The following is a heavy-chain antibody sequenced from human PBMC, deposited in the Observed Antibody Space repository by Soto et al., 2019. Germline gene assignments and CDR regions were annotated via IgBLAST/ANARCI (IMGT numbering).Heavy chain of an antibody. J-gene: IGHJ4*02. V-gene: IGHV4-59*02. CDR3: ARVEVGRDDLFYFGS. Sequence: TSETLSLTCSVSGGSVNDHYWSWIRQPPGKSLVWVAFIYHSGGTGYSPSLQSRVSLSVDTSKNQFSLKLSSLSAAETAVDFCARVEVGRDDLFYFGSCRQGNLGTVSS. D-gene: IGHD2-2*01. CDR1: GGSVNDHY. CDR2: IYHSGGT.